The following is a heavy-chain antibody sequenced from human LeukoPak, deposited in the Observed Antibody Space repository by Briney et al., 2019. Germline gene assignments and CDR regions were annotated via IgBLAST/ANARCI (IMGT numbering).Heavy chain of an antibody. CDR2: ISSSGSTI. V-gene: IGHV3-11*04. J-gene: IGHJ4*02. CDR1: GFTFSDYY. Sequence: PGGSLRLSCAASGFTFSDYYMSWIRQAPGKGLEWVSYISSSGSTIYYADSVKGRFTISRDNAKNSLYLQMNSLRAEDTAVYYCARVAREYSSSSRGRSDYWGQGTLVTASS. D-gene: IGHD6-6*01. CDR3: ARVAREYSSSSRGRSDY.